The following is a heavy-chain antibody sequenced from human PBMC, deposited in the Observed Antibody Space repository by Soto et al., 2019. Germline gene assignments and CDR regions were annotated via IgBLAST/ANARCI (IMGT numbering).Heavy chain of an antibody. CDR2: IIPIFGTA. J-gene: IGHJ6*02. CDR3: ARPREFGIAAAGIHYYYYGMDV. CDR1: GGTFSSYA. V-gene: IGHV1-69*01. D-gene: IGHD6-13*01. Sequence: QVQLVQSGAEVKKPGSSVKVSCKASGGTFSSYAISWVRQAPGQGLEWMGGIIPIFGTANYAQKFQGSVTITADESTSTAYMELSSLRSEDTAVYYCARPREFGIAAAGIHYYYYGMDVWGQGPTVTVSS.